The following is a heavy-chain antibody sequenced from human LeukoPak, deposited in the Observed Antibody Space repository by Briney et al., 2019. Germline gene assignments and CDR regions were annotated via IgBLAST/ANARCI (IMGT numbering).Heavy chain of an antibody. CDR1: GYTFTNYG. CDR3: ARITYDFWSGYYMSDDP. CDR2: VSIYNGNT. Sequence: ASVKVSCKASGYTFTNYGISWVRQAPGQGLEWMGWVSIYNGNTDYAQKLRGRVTMTTDTSTSTAYMELRSLRSDDTAVYYCARITYDFWSGYYMSDDPWGQGTLVTVSS. J-gene: IGHJ5*02. V-gene: IGHV1-18*01. D-gene: IGHD3-3*01.